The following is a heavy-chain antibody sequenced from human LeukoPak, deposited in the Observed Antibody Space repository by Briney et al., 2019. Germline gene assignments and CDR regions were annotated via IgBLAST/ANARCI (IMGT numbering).Heavy chain of an antibody. V-gene: IGHV4-38-2*02. CDR3: ARTSSSGLVGGYYFDY. D-gene: IGHD6-19*01. Sequence: SETLSLTCTVSGYFISSGYYWGWIRQPPGKGLQWIGSIHHSGSTYYNPSLKSRVTISVDTSENQLSLKLSSVTAADTAVYYCARTSSSGLVGGYYFDYWGQGTLVTVSS. J-gene: IGHJ4*02. CDR1: GYFISSGYY. CDR2: IHHSGST.